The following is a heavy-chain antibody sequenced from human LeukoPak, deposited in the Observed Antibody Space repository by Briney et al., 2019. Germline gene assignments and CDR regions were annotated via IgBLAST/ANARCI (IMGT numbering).Heavy chain of an antibody. J-gene: IGHJ6*02. CDR2: IYTSGGT. V-gene: IGHV4-4*07. Sequence: PSETLSLTCTVSGGSISSYCWTWVRQPAGKGLEWIGRIYTSGGTNYNPSLKSRVTMSVDTSENRFSLKLTSVTAADTAVYYCARAPSYNSARLDVWGQGTTVTVSS. CDR3: ARAPSYNSARLDV. CDR1: GGSISSYC. D-gene: IGHD1-1*01.